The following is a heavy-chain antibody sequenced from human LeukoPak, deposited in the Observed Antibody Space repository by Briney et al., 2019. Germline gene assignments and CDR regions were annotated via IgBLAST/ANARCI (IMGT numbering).Heavy chain of an antibody. Sequence: GGSLRLSCAASGFTVSSNYMSWVRQAPGTGLEWVSVIYSGGSAYYADSVKGRFTISRDNSKNTLYLQMNSLRAEDTAVYYCARGIAVAARVWFDPWGQGTLVTVSS. D-gene: IGHD6-19*01. CDR1: GFTVSSNY. CDR3: ARGIAVAARVWFDP. J-gene: IGHJ5*02. CDR2: IYSGGSA. V-gene: IGHV3-66*01.